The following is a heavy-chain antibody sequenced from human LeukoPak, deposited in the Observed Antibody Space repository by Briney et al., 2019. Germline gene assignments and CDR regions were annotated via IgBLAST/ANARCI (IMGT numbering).Heavy chain of an antibody. CDR2: ISGSGGST. CDR3: AKGMGDFWSGYYGNNNWFDP. CDR1: GFTFSSYA. D-gene: IGHD3-3*01. J-gene: IGHJ5*02. Sequence: GGSLRLSCAASGFTFSSYAMSWVRQAPGKGLEWVSAISGSGGSTYYADSVKGRFTISRDNSKNTLYLQMNSLRGEDTAVYYCAKGMGDFWSGYYGNNNWFDPWGQGTLVTVSS. V-gene: IGHV3-23*01.